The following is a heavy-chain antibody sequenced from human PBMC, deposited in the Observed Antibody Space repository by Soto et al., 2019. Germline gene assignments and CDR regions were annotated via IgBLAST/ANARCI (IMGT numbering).Heavy chain of an antibody. J-gene: IGHJ4*02. CDR3: ARGILGSGTDNDH. CDR1: GFTFSNYW. CDR2: IIGDGLYT. Sequence: EVHLVESGGGLVQPGGSLILSCAASGFTFSNYWMVWVRRAPRKGLVWVSRIIGDGLYTTYADSVKGRFTISRDNAKNTVYLQMNRRGVEDTAVYYCARGILGSGTDNDHWGQGTLVTVSS. V-gene: IGHV3-74*03. D-gene: IGHD3-10*01.